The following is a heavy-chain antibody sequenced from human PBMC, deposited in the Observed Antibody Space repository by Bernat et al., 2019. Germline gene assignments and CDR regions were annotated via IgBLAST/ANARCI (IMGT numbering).Heavy chain of an antibody. Sequence: QVQLQQWGAGLLKPSETLSLTCAVYGGSFSGYYWSWIRQPPGKGLEWIGEINHSGSTNYNPSLKSRVTISVDTSKNQFSLKLSSVTAADTAVYYCARGLRYFDKFFDYWGQGTLVTVSS. D-gene: IGHD3-9*01. CDR2: INHSGST. J-gene: IGHJ4*02. CDR3: ARGLRYFDKFFDY. CDR1: GGSFSGYY. V-gene: IGHV4-34*01.